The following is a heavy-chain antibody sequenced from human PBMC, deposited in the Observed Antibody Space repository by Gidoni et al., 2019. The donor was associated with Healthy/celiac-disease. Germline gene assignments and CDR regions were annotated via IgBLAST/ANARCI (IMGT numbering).Heavy chain of an antibody. CDR2: ISSSSSYT. D-gene: IGHD3-22*01. J-gene: IGHJ6*02. CDR3: ARVPLDSSGPYYYGMDV. CDR1: GFTFSYYY. V-gene: IGHV3-11*06. Sequence: QVQLVESGGGLVKPGGSLRLSCAASGFTFSYYYMSWIRQAPGKGLEWVSYISSSSSYTNYADSVKGRFTISRDNAKNSLYLQMNSLRAEDTAVYYCARVPLDSSGPYYYGMDVWGQGTTVTVSS.